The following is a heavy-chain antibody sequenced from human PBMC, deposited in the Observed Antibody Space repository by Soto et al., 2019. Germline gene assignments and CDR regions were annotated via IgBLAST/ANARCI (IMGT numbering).Heavy chain of an antibody. CDR2: FDPEDGET. CDR3: SRSTYSSSCYFGRRYFEY. V-gene: IGHV1-24*01. J-gene: IGHJ4*02. D-gene: IGHD6-13*01. Sequence: AGVKVSCKVYGYTLTELSMHWVRQAPGKGREWMGGFDPEDGETIYAQKFQGRVTMTEDTSTDTAYMELRSLRSDDTAVYYCSRSTYSSSCYFGRRYFEYWGQGTLVTVSS. CDR1: GYTLTELS.